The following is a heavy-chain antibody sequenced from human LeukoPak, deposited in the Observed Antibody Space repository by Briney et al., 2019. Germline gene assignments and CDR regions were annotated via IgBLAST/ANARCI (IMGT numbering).Heavy chain of an antibody. Sequence: ASVKVSCKASGYTFTGYYMHWVRQAPGQGLEWMGWINPNSGGTNYAQKFQGRVTMTRDTSISTAYMELSRLRSDDTAVYYCGRMRRDGYDSFDYWGQGTLVTVSS. J-gene: IGHJ4*02. V-gene: IGHV1-2*02. CDR3: GRMRRDGYDSFDY. CDR2: INPNSGGT. CDR1: GYTFTGYY. D-gene: IGHD5-24*01.